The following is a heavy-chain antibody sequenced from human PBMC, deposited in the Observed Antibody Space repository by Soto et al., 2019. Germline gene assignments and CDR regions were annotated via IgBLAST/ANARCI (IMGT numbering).Heavy chain of an antibody. J-gene: IGHJ5*02. D-gene: IGHD6-19*01. CDR1: GFTFSSYS. V-gene: IGHV3-21*01. CDR3: ARDEDSSGWSNTPSWFDP. CDR2: ISSSSSYI. Sequence: EVQLVESGGGLVKPGGSLRLSCAASGFTFSSYSMNWVRQAPGKGLEWVSSISSSSSYIYYADSVKGRFTISRDNAKNSLDLQMNSLRAEDTAVYYCARDEDSSGWSNTPSWFDPWGQGTLVTVSA.